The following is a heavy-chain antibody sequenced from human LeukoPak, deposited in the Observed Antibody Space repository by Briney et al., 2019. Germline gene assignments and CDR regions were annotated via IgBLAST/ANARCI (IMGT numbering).Heavy chain of an antibody. CDR1: GFTFSDYY. Sequence: GGSLRLSCAASGFTFSDYYMSWIRQAPGKGLEWVANIKQDGSEKYYVDSVKGRFTVSRDNAKNSLYLQMNSLRVEDTAVYYCASGLYDILTGYSHLPDYWGQGTLVTVSS. J-gene: IGHJ4*02. CDR2: IKQDGSEK. CDR3: ASGLYDILTGYSHLPDY. V-gene: IGHV3-7*01. D-gene: IGHD3-9*01.